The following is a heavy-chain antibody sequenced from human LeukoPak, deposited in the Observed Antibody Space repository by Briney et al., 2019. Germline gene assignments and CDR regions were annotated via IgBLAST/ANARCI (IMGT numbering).Heavy chain of an antibody. CDR2: ISSSGSTI. CDR3: ARVFTNYGLFRGNWFDP. J-gene: IGHJ5*02. CDR1: GFTFSSYE. Sequence: GRSLRLSCAASGFTFSSYEMNWVRQAPGKGLEWVSYISSSGSTIYYADSVKGRFTISRDNAKNSLYLQMNSLRAEDTAVYYCARVFTNYGLFRGNWFDPWGQGTLVTVSS. D-gene: IGHD3-10*01. V-gene: IGHV3-48*03.